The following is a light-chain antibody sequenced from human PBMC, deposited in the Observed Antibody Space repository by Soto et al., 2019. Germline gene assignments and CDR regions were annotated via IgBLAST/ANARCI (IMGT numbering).Light chain of an antibody. CDR1: QGVSSY. CDR2: DAS. J-gene: IGKJ5*01. CDR3: QQRSNWPT. Sequence: EIVLTQSPATLSLSPGERATLSCRASQGVSSYLAWYQQKPGQAPRLLIYDASNRATGIPARFSGSGPGTDFTLTISSLEPEDFAVYYCQQRSNWPTFGQGTRLEIK. V-gene: IGKV3D-11*01.